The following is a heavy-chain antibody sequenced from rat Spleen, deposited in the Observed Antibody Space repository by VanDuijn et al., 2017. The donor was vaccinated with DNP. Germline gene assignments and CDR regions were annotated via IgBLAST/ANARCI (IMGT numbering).Heavy chain of an antibody. CDR1: GFTFSNYD. CDR2: ISYDGSST. D-gene: IGHD1-1*01. Sequence: EVQLVESGGGLVQPGRSMKLSCAASGFTFSNYDMAWVRQAPKKGLEWVATISYDGSSTYYRDSVKGRFTISRDNAKSTLYLQMDSLRSEDTATYYCTTETTVVDYWGQGVMVTVSS. CDR3: TTETTVVDY. J-gene: IGHJ2*01. V-gene: IGHV5-7*01.